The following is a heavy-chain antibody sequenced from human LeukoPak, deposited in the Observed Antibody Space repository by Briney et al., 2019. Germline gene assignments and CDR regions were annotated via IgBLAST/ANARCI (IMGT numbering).Heavy chain of an antibody. Sequence: SGTLSLTCAVSGGSIRSNNWWTWVRQPPGKGLGWIGEIYHSGITNYNPSLKSRVTISVDRSKSQFSLKLSSVTAADTAVYYCAREISGSYPGIYYYGLDVWGQGTTVTVSS. CDR3: AREISGSYPGIYYYGLDV. J-gene: IGHJ6*02. D-gene: IGHD1-26*01. CDR1: GGSIRSNNW. V-gene: IGHV4-4*02. CDR2: IYHSGIT.